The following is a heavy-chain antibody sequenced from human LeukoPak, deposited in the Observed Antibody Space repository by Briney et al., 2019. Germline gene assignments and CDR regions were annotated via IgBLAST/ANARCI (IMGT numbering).Heavy chain of an antibody. CDR2: INPSGGST. CDR3: ARARSSSYTEYFHH. V-gene: IGHV1-46*01. CDR1: GYTFTSYY. D-gene: IGHD2-2*02. Sequence: ASVKVSCKASGYTFTSYYMHWVRQAPGQGLERMGIINPSGGSTSFAQKFQGRVTMTTDTSTSTVYMELSSLRSDDTAVYYCARARSSSYTEYFHHWGQGTLVTVSS. J-gene: IGHJ1*01.